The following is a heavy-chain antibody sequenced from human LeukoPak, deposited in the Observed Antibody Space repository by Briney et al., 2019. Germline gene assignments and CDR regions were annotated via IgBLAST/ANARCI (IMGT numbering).Heavy chain of an antibody. J-gene: IGHJ3*02. D-gene: IGHD5-12*01. V-gene: IGHV3-48*01. CDR3: AREDSGYGYAFDI. Sequence: GGSLRLSCAASGFTFSSYSMNWVRQAPGKGLEWISYISSSSRTTYYADSVKGRFTISRDNAKNSLYLQMNSLRAEDTAVYYCAREDSGYGYAFDIWGQGTMVAVSS. CDR1: GFTFSSYS. CDR2: ISSSSRTT.